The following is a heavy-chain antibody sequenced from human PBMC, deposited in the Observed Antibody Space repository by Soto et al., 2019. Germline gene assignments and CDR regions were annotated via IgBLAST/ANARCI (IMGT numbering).Heavy chain of an antibody. D-gene: IGHD3-9*01. Sequence: GGSLRLSCAASGFTFSSYAMHWVRQAPGKGLEWVAVISYDGSNKYYADSVKGRFTISRDNSKNTLYLQMNSLRAEDTAVYYCASPGYFDWLLDVGAPDYWGQGTLVTVSS. V-gene: IGHV3-30-3*01. J-gene: IGHJ4*02. CDR1: GFTFSSYA. CDR3: ASPGYFDWLLDVGAPDY. CDR2: ISYDGSNK.